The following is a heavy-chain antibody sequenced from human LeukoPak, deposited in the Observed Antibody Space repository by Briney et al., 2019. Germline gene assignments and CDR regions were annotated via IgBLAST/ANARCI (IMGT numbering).Heavy chain of an antibody. Sequence: SQTLSLTCTVSGGSISSGSYYWCWIRQPAGKGLEWIGRIYTSGSTNYNPSLKSRVTISVDTSKNQFSLKLSSVTAADTAVYYCARGGSGWYSYWGQGTLVTVSS. D-gene: IGHD6-19*01. J-gene: IGHJ4*02. CDR1: GGSISSGSYY. V-gene: IGHV4-61*02. CDR3: ARGGSGWYSY. CDR2: IYTSGST.